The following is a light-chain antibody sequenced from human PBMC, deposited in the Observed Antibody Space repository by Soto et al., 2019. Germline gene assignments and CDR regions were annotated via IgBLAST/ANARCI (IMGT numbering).Light chain of an antibody. CDR2: GAS. CDR3: QQGHNWPLT. J-gene: IGKJ2*01. Sequence: EIVMTQSPATLSVSPGESATLSCRASQSISSEFAWYQQTPGQPPRLLIYGASTRATGVPARFTGSGSGSDFTLTISGLQSEDFAVYYCQQGHNWPLTFGEGTRLEI. V-gene: IGKV3-15*01. CDR1: QSISSE.